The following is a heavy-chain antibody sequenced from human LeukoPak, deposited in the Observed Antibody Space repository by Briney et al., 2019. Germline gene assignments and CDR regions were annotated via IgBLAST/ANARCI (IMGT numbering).Heavy chain of an antibody. CDR2: MCYSGST. D-gene: IGHD3-10*01. CDR1: GGSISSYY. Sequence: SETLSLTCTVSGGSISSYYWSWVRQPPGKKLQWIGSMCYSGSTNYTPSLKSRVTISVDKSKNQCSLKLSSVTAADTAVYYCARGRGTMVRGVMRGGYFDYWGQGTLVTVSS. J-gene: IGHJ4*02. CDR3: ARGRGTMVRGVMRGGYFDY. V-gene: IGHV4-59*12.